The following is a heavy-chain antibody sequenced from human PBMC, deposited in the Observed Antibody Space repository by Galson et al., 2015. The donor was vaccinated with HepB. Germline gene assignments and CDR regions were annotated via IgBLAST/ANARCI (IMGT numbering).Heavy chain of an antibody. CDR1: GYGFTSTYA. D-gene: IGHD3-10*01. Sequence: SVKVSCKASGYGFTSTYARHWVRQAPGQRPEWMGWINGDNGNTKYSQKFQGRLTITRERSTSTSYMELSSLRSEDTAVYYCATLTFGSGRGMDVWGQGTTVTVSS. J-gene: IGHJ6*02. CDR3: ATLTFGSGRGMDV. V-gene: IGHV1-3*01. CDR2: INGDNGNT.